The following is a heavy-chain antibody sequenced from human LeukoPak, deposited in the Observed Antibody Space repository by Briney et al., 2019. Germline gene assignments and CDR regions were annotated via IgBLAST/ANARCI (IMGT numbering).Heavy chain of an antibody. J-gene: IGHJ6*02. D-gene: IGHD3-10*01. V-gene: IGHV1-3*01. Sequence: GASVKVSCKASGYTFTSYAMHWVRQAPGQRLEWMGWINAGNGNTKYSQEFQGTVTITRDRSASTAYMELSSLRSEDTAVYYCARVMVRDYYYYYYGMDVWGQGTTVTVSS. CDR2: INAGNGNT. CDR1: GYTFTSYA. CDR3: ARVMVRDYYYYYYGMDV.